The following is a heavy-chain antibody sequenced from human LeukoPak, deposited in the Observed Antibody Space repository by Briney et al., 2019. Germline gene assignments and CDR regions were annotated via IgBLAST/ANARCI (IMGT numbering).Heavy chain of an antibody. CDR3: ARHIRGYSYGFDY. V-gene: IGHV4-39*01. CDR2: IYYSGST. CDR1: GGSSSSSSYY. D-gene: IGHD5-18*01. Sequence: PSETLSLTCSVSGGSSSSSSYYWGWIRQPPGKGLEWIGSIYYSGSTFYNPSLKSRVTISVDTSKNQFSLKLSSVTAADTAVYYCARHIRGYSYGFDYWGQGTLVAVSS. J-gene: IGHJ4*02.